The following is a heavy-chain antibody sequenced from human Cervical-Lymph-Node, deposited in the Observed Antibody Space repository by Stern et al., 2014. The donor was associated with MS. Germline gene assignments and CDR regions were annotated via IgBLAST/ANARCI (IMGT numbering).Heavy chain of an antibody. Sequence: QVQLVQSGAEVKKPGSSVKVSCKASGGTFSRSATSWVRQAPGPGLEWMGGIVPIVGTPNYAQNFQGRVTITADESTNTTYMDLSSLRSEDTAVYYYARGGFSSLDFWGQGTLVTVSS. CDR3: ARGGFSSLDF. D-gene: IGHD2-2*01. J-gene: IGHJ4*02. V-gene: IGHV1-69*01. CDR2: IVPIVGTP. CDR1: GGTFSRSA.